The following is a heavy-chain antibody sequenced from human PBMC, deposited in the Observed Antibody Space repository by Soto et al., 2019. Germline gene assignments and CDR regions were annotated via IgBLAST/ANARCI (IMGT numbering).Heavy chain of an antibody. CDR3: ASPGRDWGSLDY. CDR1: GDSISTYY. V-gene: IGHV4-59*08. CDR2: IYYGGST. J-gene: IGHJ4*02. Sequence: QVQLQESGPGLVKPSETLSLTCTVSGDSISTYYWTWIRQSPGKGLEWIAFIYYGGSTNYNPSLKSRVTISVDTSKNQFSLKLTSVTAADTAVYYCASPGRDWGSLDYWGQGTLVTVSS. D-gene: IGHD7-27*01.